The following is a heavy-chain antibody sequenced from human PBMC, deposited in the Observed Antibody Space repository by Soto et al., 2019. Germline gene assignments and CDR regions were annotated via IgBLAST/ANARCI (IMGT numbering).Heavy chain of an antibody. J-gene: IGHJ6*03. CDR2: IVVGSGNT. CDR1: GFTFTSSA. D-gene: IGHD3-3*01. Sequence: SVKVSCKASGFTFTSSAMQWVRQARGQRLEWIGWIVVGSGNTNYAQKFQERVTITRDMSTSTAYMELSSLRSEDTAVYYCAASTIFGVAWANDYCYFMDFWGKGTSVTGSS. CDR3: AASTIFGVAWANDYCYFMDF. V-gene: IGHV1-58*02.